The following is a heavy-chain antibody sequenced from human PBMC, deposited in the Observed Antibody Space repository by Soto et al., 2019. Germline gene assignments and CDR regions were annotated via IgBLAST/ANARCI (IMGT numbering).Heavy chain of an antibody. CDR2: FDPEDGET. CDR3: ATPGSYYGSGSYGWFDP. J-gene: IGHJ5*02. CDR1: GYTLTELS. D-gene: IGHD3-10*01. Sequence: GASVKVSCKVSGYTLTELSMHWVRQAPGKGLEWMGGFDPEDGETIYAQKFQGRVTMTEDTSTDTAYMELSSLRAEDTAVYYCATPGSYYGSGSYGWFDPWGQGTLVTVSS. V-gene: IGHV1-24*01.